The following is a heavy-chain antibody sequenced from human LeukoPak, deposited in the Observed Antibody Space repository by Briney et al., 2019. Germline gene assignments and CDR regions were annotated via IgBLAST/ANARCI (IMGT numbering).Heavy chain of an antibody. Sequence: PGGSLRLSCAASGFTVSSNYMSWVRQAPGKGLDWVSIIYSGGSTFYADSVKGRFTISRDNSKNTLYLQMNSLRAEDTAVYYCARRRMVAALMNWYFDPWSRGTRVTVSS. D-gene: IGHD2-15*01. CDR3: ARRRMVAALMNWYFDP. CDR2: IYSGGST. CDR1: GFTVSSNY. J-gene: IGHJ2*01. V-gene: IGHV3-66*02.